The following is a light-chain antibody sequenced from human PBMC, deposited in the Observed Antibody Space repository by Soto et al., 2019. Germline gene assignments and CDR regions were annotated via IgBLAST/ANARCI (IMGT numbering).Light chain of an antibody. J-gene: IGKJ4*01. CDR2: RAS. V-gene: IGKV3-20*01. CDR3: QQSDSSPPT. CDR1: QGVSTY. Sequence: EILLTQSPGTLSLSPGERATLSCRASQGVSTYLAWYQQKPGQAPRLLIYRASTRATGIPDRFSGSGSGTDFTLTISRLEPEDFAVYYCQQSDSSPPTFGGGTKVEIK.